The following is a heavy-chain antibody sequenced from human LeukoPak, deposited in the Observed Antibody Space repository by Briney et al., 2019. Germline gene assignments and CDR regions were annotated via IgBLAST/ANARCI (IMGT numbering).Heavy chain of an antibody. CDR3: ARYYYGSGSPRVDY. Sequence: PGGSLRLSCAASGLTFSRYWMSWVRQAPGKGLEWVANIKQDGSEKYYVDSVMGRFTISRDNAKNLLYLQMNSLRAEDTAVYYCARYYYGSGSPRVDYWGQGTLVTVSS. D-gene: IGHD3-10*01. V-gene: IGHV3-7*05. CDR1: GLTFSRYW. CDR2: IKQDGSEK. J-gene: IGHJ4*02.